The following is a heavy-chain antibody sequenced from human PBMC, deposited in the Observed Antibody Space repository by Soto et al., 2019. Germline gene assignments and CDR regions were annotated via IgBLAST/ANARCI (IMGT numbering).Heavy chain of an antibody. CDR3: ARTRNWFDP. J-gene: IGHJ5*02. CDR1: GGSISSYY. V-gene: IGHV4-59*01. Sequence: SETLSLTCTVSGGSISSYYLSWIRQPPGKGLEWIGYIYYSGSTNYNPSLKSRVTISVDTSKNQFSLKLNSVTAADTAVYYCARTRNWFDPWGQGTLVTVSS. CDR2: IYYSGST.